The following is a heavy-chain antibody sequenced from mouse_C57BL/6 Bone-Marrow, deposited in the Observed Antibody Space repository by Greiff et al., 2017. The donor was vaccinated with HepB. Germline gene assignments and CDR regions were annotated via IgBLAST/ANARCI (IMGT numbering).Heavy chain of an antibody. CDR1: GYTFTSYW. D-gene: IGHD1-1*01. CDR3: ARWRGYYYGSRYYFDY. V-gene: IGHV1-52*01. Sequence: VKLQQPGAELVRPGSSVKLSCKASGYTFTSYWMHWVKQRPIQGLEWIGNIDPSDSETHYNQKFKDKATLTEDKSSSTAYMQLSSLTSEDSAVYYCARWRGYYYGSRYYFDYWGPGTTLTVSS. J-gene: IGHJ2*01. CDR2: IDPSDSET.